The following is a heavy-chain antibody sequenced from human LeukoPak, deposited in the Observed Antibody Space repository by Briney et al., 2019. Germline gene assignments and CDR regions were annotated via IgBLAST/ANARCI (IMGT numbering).Heavy chain of an antibody. CDR3: AREHSDYYYGMDV. Sequence: GGSLRLSCAASGFTFSSYAMHWVRQAPGKGLEWVAVKSYDGSNKYYADSVKGRFTISRDNSKNTLYLQMNSLRAEDTAVYYCAREHSDYYYGMDVWGQGTTVTVSS. CDR1: GFTFSSYA. J-gene: IGHJ6*02. V-gene: IGHV3-30-3*01. CDR2: KSYDGSNK. D-gene: IGHD2-21*01.